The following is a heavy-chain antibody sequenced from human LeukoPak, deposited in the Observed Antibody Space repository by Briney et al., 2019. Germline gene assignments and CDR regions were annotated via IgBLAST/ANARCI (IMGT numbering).Heavy chain of an antibody. CDR1: GYIFTSYV. Sequence: ASVKVSCKASGYIFTSYVISWVRQAPGQGLEGMGWISAYNGKTNDAQKLQGRVTMTTDTSTPTSCMQLRSLRSDDTAVYYCARDKDIVVVPAALPIEYYYGMDVWGQGTTVTVSS. D-gene: IGHD2-2*01. J-gene: IGHJ6*02. CDR2: ISAYNGKT. CDR3: ARDKDIVVVPAALPIEYYYGMDV. V-gene: IGHV1-18*01.